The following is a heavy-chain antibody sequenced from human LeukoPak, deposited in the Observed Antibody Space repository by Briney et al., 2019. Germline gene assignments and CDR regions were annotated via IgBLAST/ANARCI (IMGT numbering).Heavy chain of an antibody. V-gene: IGHV1-69*13. D-gene: IGHD3-22*01. CDR1: GGTFSSYA. Sequence: SVKVSCKASGGTFSSYAISWGRQAPGQGLEWMGGIIPIFGTANYAQKFQGRVTITADESTSTAYMELSSLRSEDTAVYYCARGAVTYYYDSSGYPIGPDYYYGMDVWGQGTTVTVSS. CDR2: IIPIFGTA. J-gene: IGHJ6*02. CDR3: ARGAVTYYYDSSGYPIGPDYYYGMDV.